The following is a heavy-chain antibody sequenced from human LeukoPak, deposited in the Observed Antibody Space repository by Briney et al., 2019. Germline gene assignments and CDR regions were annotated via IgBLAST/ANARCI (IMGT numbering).Heavy chain of an antibody. Sequence: SVKVPCKASGGTFSSYAISWVRQAPGQGLEWMGGIIPIFGTANYAQKFQGRVTITADESTSTAYMELSSLRSEDTAVYYCARAQYYYGSENWFDPWGQGTLVTVSS. CDR1: GGTFSSYA. J-gene: IGHJ5*02. CDR3: ARAQYYYGSENWFDP. D-gene: IGHD3-10*01. CDR2: IIPIFGTA. V-gene: IGHV1-69*13.